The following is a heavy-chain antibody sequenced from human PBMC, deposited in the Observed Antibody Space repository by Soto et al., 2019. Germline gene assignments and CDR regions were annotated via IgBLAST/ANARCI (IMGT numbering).Heavy chain of an antibody. Sequence: QVVLLQSGAAVKEPGSSVRVSCKVSGSTFNNFAFSWVRQAPGHGPEWLGGIVVISNTADYSQRFQDRVTITADTSTNTLYMELGSLTFEDTAVYYCARAIKRWEVNYYFDYWGQGTLVTVSS. J-gene: IGHJ4*02. CDR1: GSTFNNFA. CDR3: ARAIKRWEVNYYFDY. CDR2: IVVISNTA. V-gene: IGHV1-69*06. D-gene: IGHD1-26*01.